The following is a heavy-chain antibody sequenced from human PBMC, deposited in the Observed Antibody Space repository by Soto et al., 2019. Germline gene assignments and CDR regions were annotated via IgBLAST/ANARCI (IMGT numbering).Heavy chain of an antibody. CDR2: ISFAGDNI. CDR1: GFTFNSYS. V-gene: IGHV3-30*04. J-gene: IGHJ4*02. CDR3: AKDYEGYYDDYG. Sequence: QVHLVESGGGAVQPGRSLRLSCAASGFTFNSYSMHWFRRAPGKGLEWVAVISFAGDNIHYADSVRGRFTISRDNSQNTLYLQMNSLRRDDTAVYYCAKDYEGYYDDYGWGQGTLVIVSS. D-gene: IGHD3-16*01.